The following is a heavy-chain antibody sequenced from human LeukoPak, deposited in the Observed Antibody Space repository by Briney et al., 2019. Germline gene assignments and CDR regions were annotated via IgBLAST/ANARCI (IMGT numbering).Heavy chain of an antibody. D-gene: IGHD3-22*01. Sequence: SETLSLTCNVSGGSIINSPYYWGWIRHPPGKGLEWMGTIYHTGNTYYNPSLNSRVTISVDTSKNQFSLRLNSVTAADTALYYCAREYYYDSSGSMTNFYYYMDVWGKGTTVTVSS. J-gene: IGHJ6*03. V-gene: IGHV4-39*07. CDR2: IYHTGNT. CDR3: AREYYYDSSGSMTNFYYYMDV. CDR1: GGSIINSPYY.